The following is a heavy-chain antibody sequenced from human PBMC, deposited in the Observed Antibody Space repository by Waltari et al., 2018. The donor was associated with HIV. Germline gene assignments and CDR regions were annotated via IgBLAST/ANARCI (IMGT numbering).Heavy chain of an antibody. D-gene: IGHD4-17*01. V-gene: IGHV3-74*01. CDR2: INGDGSGT. Sequence: EVQLVESGGGLVQAGGALRLYCAASGYTFSSHRMHWVRQAPGKGLGGVARINGDGSGTSYADSVRGRFSISRENAENSLHLHMNSVRPEDTGLYYCTREGVETTAPADYWGQGTLVTVSS. CDR1: GYTFSSHR. CDR3: TREGVETTAPADY. J-gene: IGHJ4*02.